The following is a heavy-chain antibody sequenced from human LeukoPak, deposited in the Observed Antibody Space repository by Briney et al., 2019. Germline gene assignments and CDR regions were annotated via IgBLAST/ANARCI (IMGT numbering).Heavy chain of an antibody. CDR3: AREADSSSWYVGDAFDI. J-gene: IGHJ3*02. V-gene: IGHV4-59*12. D-gene: IGHD6-13*01. Sequence: PSETLSLTCTVSGGSISSYYWSWIRQPPGKGLEWIGYIYYSGSTNYNPSLKSRVTMSVDTSKNQFSLKLSSVTAADTAVYYCAREADSSSWYVGDAFDIWGQGTMVTVSS. CDR2: IYYSGST. CDR1: GGSISSYY.